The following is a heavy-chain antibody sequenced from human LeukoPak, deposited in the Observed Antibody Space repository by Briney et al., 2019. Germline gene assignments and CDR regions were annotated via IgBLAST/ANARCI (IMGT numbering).Heavy chain of an antibody. D-gene: IGHD6-6*01. V-gene: IGHV1-2*02. CDR2: INPNSGGT. J-gene: IGHJ5*02. CDR1: GYTFTGYY. Sequence: ASVKVSCKASGYTFTGYYMHWVRQAPGQGHEWMGWINPNSGGTSYAQKFQGRVTMTRDTSISTVYMELSRLRSDDTAVYYCARLKSTISSGWFDPWGQGTLVTVSS. CDR3: ARLKSTISSGWFDP.